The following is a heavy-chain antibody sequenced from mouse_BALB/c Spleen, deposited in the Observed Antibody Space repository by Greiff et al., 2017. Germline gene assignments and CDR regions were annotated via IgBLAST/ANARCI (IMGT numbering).Heavy chain of an antibody. V-gene: IGHV1S22*01. CDR1: GYTFTSYW. Sequence: LQQPGSELVRPGASVKLSCKASGYTFTSYWMHWVKQRHGQGLEWIGNIYPGSGSTNYDEKFKSKGTLTVDTSSSTAYMHLSSLTSEDSAVYYWTRGGLRPYFDYWGQGTTLTVSS. CDR3: TRGGLRPYFDY. J-gene: IGHJ2*01. CDR2: IYPGSGST. D-gene: IGHD2-2*01.